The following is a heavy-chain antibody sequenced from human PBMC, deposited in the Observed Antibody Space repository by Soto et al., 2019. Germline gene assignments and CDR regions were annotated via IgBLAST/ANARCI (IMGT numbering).Heavy chain of an antibody. CDR2: IYYSGST. CDR3: ARLKYFDWLLHDY. D-gene: IGHD3-9*01. V-gene: IGHV4-59*01. J-gene: IGHJ4*02. CDR1: GGSISSYY. Sequence: SETLSLTCTVSGGSISSYYWSWIRQPPGKGLEWIGYIYYSGSTNYNPSLKSRVTISVDTSKNQFSLKLSSVTAADTAVYYCARLKYFDWLLHDYWGQGTLVTVSS.